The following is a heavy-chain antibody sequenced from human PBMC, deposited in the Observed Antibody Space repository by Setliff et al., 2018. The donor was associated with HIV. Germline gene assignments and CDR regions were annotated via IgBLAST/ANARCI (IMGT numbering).Heavy chain of an antibody. CDR2: INPSDGIP. Sequence: ASVKVSCKASGFSFSRHYMHWVRQAPREGLEWVAMINPSDGIPSYAQKFQDRVVVTRDTSRSIVYMELSSLLSEDTAVYFCTRAFPPMIPAAFDIWGLGTLVTVSS. V-gene: IGHV1-46*01. D-gene: IGHD3-16*01. CDR3: TRAFPPMIPAAFDI. CDR1: GFSFSRHY. J-gene: IGHJ3*02.